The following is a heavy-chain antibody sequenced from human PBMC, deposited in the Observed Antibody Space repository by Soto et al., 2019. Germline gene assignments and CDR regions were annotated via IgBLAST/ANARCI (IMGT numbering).Heavy chain of an antibody. Sequence: SVKVSCKASGYTFTSYALHWVRQAPGQRLEWMGWINAGNGNTKYSQKFQGRVTITRDTSASTAYMELSSLRSEDTAVYYCASTADYYDSLPDYWGQGTLVTVYS. V-gene: IGHV1-3*01. D-gene: IGHD3-22*01. CDR2: INAGNGNT. CDR3: ASTADYYDSLPDY. CDR1: GYTFTSYA. J-gene: IGHJ4*02.